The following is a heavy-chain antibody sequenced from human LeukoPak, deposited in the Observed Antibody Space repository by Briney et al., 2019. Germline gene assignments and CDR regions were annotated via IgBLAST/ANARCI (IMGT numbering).Heavy chain of an antibody. CDR3: ARSSIVGATDYFDY. V-gene: IGHV4-61*02. Sequence: SETLSLTCIVSGGSISSGSYYWNWIRQPAGKGLEWIGRIYTSGSTNYNPSLKSRVTMSVDTSKNQFSLNLSSVTAADTALYYCARSSIVGATDYFDYWGQGTLVTVSS. CDR1: GGSISSGSYY. D-gene: IGHD1-26*01. J-gene: IGHJ4*02. CDR2: IYTSGST.